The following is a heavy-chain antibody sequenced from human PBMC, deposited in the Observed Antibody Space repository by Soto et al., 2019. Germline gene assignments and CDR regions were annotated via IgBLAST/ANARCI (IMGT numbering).Heavy chain of an antibody. J-gene: IGHJ4*02. CDR3: TRGGRKNNGNDGIFNF. Sequence: ASVKVSCKAPGGTFSSYSINWVRQAPGQGLEWMGRVVPKIGNINFVRKFQGRLTLTADKSTRTAFLELSSLRPEDTAVYYCTRGGRKNNGNDGIFNFWGKGTQVTVS. CDR2: VVPKIGNI. CDR1: GGTFSSYS. D-gene: IGHD1-20*01. V-gene: IGHV1-18*04.